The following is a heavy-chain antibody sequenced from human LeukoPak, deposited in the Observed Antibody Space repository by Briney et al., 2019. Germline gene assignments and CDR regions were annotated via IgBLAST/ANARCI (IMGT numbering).Heavy chain of an antibody. J-gene: IGHJ3*02. Sequence: GGSLRLSCEASGFTFSGYSVSWVRQAPGKGLEWVSYISSSSTYTNYADSVKGRFTISRDNAKNSLYLQMNSLRAEDTAVYYCARSLRRDCDSTSCWAALDIWGQGTMVTVSS. V-gene: IGHV3-11*03. CDR2: ISSSSTYT. CDR3: ARSLRRDCDSTSCWAALDI. CDR1: GFTFSGYS. D-gene: IGHD2-2*01.